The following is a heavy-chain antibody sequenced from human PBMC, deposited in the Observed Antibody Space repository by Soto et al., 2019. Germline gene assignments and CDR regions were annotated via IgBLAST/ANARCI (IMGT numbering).Heavy chain of an antibody. CDR1: GFTFTTYE. Sequence: PGGSLRLSCAASGFTFTTYEMNWVRQAPGKGLDRVSYISRTGATIYYADSVKGRFTISRDNAKNSLYLQMNSLRAEDTGIYYCARQLWTSYNFYGMDVWGQGTTVTVSS. J-gene: IGHJ6*02. D-gene: IGHD3-16*01. V-gene: IGHV3-48*03. CDR2: ISRTGATI. CDR3: ARQLWTSYNFYGMDV.